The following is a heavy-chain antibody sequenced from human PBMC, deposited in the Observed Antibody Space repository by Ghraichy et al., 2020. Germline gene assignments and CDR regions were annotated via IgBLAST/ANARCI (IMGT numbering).Heavy chain of an antibody. J-gene: IGHJ4*02. CDR2: ISGIGDVI. CDR3: AKDDWGPSY. V-gene: IGHV3-11*04. CDR1: GFSVTDHY. D-gene: IGHD3-9*01. Sequence: GGSLRLSCEVSGFSVTDHYMSWIRQAPGKGLEWVSYISGIGDVIYYAESVKGRFTISRDNAKKSLYLQMNSLRAEDTAVYYCAKDDWGPSYWGQGTLVTVSS.